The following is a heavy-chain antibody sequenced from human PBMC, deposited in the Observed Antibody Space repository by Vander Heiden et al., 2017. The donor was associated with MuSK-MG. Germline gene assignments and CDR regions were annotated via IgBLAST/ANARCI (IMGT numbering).Heavy chain of an antibody. J-gene: IGHJ3*02. CDR1: GFSLSTSGVG. CDR3: AHILVLQNAFDI. V-gene: IGHV2-5*02. CDR2: IYWDDDK. Sequence: QITLKESGPTLVKPTQTLTLTCTFSGFSLSTSGVGVGWIRQPPGKALEWLALIYWDDDKRYSPSLKSRLTITKDTSKNQVVLTRTNMDPVDTATYYCAHILVLQNAFDIWGQGTMVTVSS.